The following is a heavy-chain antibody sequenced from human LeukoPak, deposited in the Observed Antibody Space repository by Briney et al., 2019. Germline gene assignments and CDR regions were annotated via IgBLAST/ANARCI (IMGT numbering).Heavy chain of an antibody. CDR1: GFTFSYYW. Sequence: GGSLRHSCAASGFTFSYYWMGWVRQAPGKGLEWVANIKQDGSEKYYVDSVKGRFTISRDNAKNSLYLQMNSMRAEDTAVYYCARDEHQYYHASSGRFDYWGQGILVTVSS. CDR3: ARDEHQYYHASSGRFDY. D-gene: IGHD3-22*01. V-gene: IGHV3-7*04. CDR2: IKQDGSEK. J-gene: IGHJ4*02.